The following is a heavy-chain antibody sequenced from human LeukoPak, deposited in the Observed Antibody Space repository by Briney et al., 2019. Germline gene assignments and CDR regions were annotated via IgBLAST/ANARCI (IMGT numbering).Heavy chain of an antibody. CDR3: ASHYDVLGYCTNGVCYTGDY. CDR1: GGSFSGYY. CDR2: INHSGST. D-gene: IGHD2-8*01. J-gene: IGHJ4*02. V-gene: IGHV4-34*01. Sequence: PSETLSLTCAVYGGSFSGYYWSWIRQPPGKGLEWIGEINHSGSTNYNPSLKSRVTISVDTSKNQVSLKLSSVTAADTAVYYCASHYDVLGYCTNGVCYTGDYWGQGTLVTVSS.